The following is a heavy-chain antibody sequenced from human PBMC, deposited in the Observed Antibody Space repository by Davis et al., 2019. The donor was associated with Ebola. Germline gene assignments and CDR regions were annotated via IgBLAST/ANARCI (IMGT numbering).Heavy chain of an antibody. J-gene: IGHJ3*02. CDR2: IYPGDSDT. Sequence: GESLKISCKGSGYSFTSYWIGWVRQLPGKGLEWMGIIYPGDSDTRYSPSFQGQVTISADKFISTAYLQWSSLKASDTAMYYCASSYYDSSGFRRGAFDIWGQGTMVTVSS. V-gene: IGHV5-51*01. D-gene: IGHD3-22*01. CDR3: ASSYYDSSGFRRGAFDI. CDR1: GYSFTSYW.